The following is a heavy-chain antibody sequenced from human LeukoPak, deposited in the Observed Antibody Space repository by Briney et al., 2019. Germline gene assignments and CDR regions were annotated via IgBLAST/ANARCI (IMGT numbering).Heavy chain of an antibody. Sequence: GESLEISCQGSGYSFTTYWIGWVRQLPGKGLEWKGIIYPGDSDNRYSPSFQGQVTISADKSISTAYLQWSSLKASDTDMYYCARLDTAMAKDYYGMDVWGQGTTVIVS. J-gene: IGHJ6*02. D-gene: IGHD5-18*01. V-gene: IGHV5-51*01. CDR3: ARLDTAMAKDYYGMDV. CDR2: IYPGDSDN. CDR1: GYSFTTYW.